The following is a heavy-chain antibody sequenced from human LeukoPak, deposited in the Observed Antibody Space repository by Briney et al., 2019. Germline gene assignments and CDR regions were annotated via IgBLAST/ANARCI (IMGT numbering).Heavy chain of an antibody. CDR2: ISGSGGST. CDR1: GFTFSSYA. D-gene: IGHD3-3*02. Sequence: PGGSLRLSCAASGFTFSSYAMSWVRQAPGKGLEWVSVISGSGGSTYYADSVKGRFTISRDNSKNTLYLQMNSLRAEDTAVYYCARDVSEVYYYYYYGMDVWGQGTTVTVSS. V-gene: IGHV3-23*01. CDR3: ARDVSEVYYYYYYGMDV. J-gene: IGHJ6*02.